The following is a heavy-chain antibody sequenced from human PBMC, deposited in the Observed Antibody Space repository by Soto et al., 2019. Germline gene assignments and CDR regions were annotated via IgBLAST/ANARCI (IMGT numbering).Heavy chain of an antibody. J-gene: IGHJ6*02. V-gene: IGHV1-69*02. CDR3: ARGLESVVVVYYYYGMDV. D-gene: IGHD2-15*01. CDR2: IIPILGIA. Sequence: QVQLVQSGAEVKKPGSSVKVSCKASGGTFSSYTISWVRQAPGQGLEWMGRIIPILGIANYAQKFQGRVTITADXXTXTXXMELSSLRSEDTAVYYCARGLESVVVVYYYYGMDVWGQGTTVTVSS. CDR1: GGTFSSYT.